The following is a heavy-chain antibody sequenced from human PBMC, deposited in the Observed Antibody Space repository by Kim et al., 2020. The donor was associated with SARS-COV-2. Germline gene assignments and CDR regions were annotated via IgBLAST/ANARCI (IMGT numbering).Heavy chain of an antibody. V-gene: IGHV4-39*01. J-gene: IGHJ5*02. Sequence: YNPSPKSRVTISVDTSKSKVSLKLSSVTAADTAVYYCARLGPGLLIWFDPWGQGTLVTVSS. CDR3: ARLGPGLLIWFDP. D-gene: IGHD1-26*01.